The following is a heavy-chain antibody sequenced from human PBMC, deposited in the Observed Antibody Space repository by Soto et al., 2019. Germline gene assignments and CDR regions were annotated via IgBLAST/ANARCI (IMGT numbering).Heavy chain of an antibody. CDR2: MNTNSGNT. CDR1: GYSFTSYD. CDR3: ARYPDTSYCSDGSCSYDAFDI. V-gene: IGHV1-8*01. D-gene: IGHD2-15*01. Sequence: QVQMVQSGAEVKKPGASVKVSCRASGYSFTSYDVNWVRQATGQGLEWMGWMNTNSGNTAFAQKFTGRVTMTRDTPISTAYMELSGLRSEDTAVYYCARYPDTSYCSDGSCSYDAFDIWGQGTVVTVSS. J-gene: IGHJ3*02.